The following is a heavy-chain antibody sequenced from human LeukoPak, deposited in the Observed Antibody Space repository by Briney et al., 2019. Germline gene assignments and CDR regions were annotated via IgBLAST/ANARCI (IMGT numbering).Heavy chain of an antibody. CDR1: GGSISSGSYY. CDR3: ARGGTVDSGWYNWFDP. J-gene: IGHJ5*02. D-gene: IGHD6-19*01. Sequence: PSETLSLTCTVSGGSISSGSYYWSWIRQPAGKGLEWIGRIYTSGSTNYNPSLKSRVTISVDTSKNQFSLKLSSVTAADTAVYYCARGGTVDSGWYNWFDPWGQGTLVTVSS. V-gene: IGHV4-61*02. CDR2: IYTSGST.